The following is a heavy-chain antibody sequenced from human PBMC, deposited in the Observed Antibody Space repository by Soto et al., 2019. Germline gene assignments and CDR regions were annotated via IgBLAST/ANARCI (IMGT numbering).Heavy chain of an antibody. CDR2: IYSTGST. V-gene: IGHV4-4*08. CDR1: GDSINNYY. D-gene: IGHD2-15*01. Sequence: PSETLSLTCTVSGDSINNYYSSWIRQPPGKRLEWIGYIYSTGSTTYNPSLESRVTMSVDTSKNQFSLKLSSANPADTALYHGAGIRRTEAVGYPLDCCGRRPLATVCS. CDR3: AGIRRTEAVGYPLDC. J-gene: IGHJ4*02.